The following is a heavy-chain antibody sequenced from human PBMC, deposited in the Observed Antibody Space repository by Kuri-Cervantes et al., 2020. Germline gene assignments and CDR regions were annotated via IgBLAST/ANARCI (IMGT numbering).Heavy chain of an antibody. CDR1: GFTFSSYG. Sequence: GGSLRLSCAASGFTFSSYGMHWVRQAPGKGLEWVAVISYDGSNKYYADSVKGRFTISRDNSKNTLYLQMNSLRAEETAVYYCARGDYYGSGSYYTPLDYWGQGTLVTVSS. J-gene: IGHJ4*02. CDR2: ISYDGSNK. D-gene: IGHD3-10*01. CDR3: ARGDYYGSGSYYTPLDY. V-gene: IGHV3-30*03.